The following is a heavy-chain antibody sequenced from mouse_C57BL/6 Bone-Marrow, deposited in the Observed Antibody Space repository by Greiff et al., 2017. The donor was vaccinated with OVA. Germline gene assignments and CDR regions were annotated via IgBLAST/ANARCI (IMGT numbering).Heavy chain of an antibody. CDR2: IYPGSGNT. D-gene: IGHD2-4*01. CDR1: GYTFTDYY. CDR3: ARDYDYDGDSY. Sequence: QVQLQQSGAELVRPGASVKLSCKASGYTFTDYYINWVKQRPGQGLEWIARIYPGSGNTYYNEKFKGKATLTAEKSSSTAYMQLSSLTSEDSAVYFCARDYDYDGDSYWGQGTTLTVSS. J-gene: IGHJ2*01. V-gene: IGHV1-76*01.